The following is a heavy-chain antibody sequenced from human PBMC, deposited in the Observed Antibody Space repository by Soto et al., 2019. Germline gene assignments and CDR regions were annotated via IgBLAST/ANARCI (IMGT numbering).Heavy chain of an antibody. D-gene: IGHD6-13*01. J-gene: IGHJ6*02. CDR3: ARESPIAAALGDYYYGMDV. Sequence: AQLLESGGGLVQPGGSLRLSCAASGFTFSTYAMSWVRQAPGKGLEWVAVISYDGSNKYYADSVKGRFTISRDNSKNTLYLQMNSLRAEDTAVYYCARESPIAAALGDYYYGMDVWGQGTTVTVSS. CDR2: ISYDGSNK. CDR1: GFTFSTYA. V-gene: IGHV3-30-3*01.